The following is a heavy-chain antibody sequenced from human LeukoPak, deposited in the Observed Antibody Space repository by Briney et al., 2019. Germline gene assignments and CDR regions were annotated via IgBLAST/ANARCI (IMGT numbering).Heavy chain of an antibody. D-gene: IGHD5-12*01. CDR3: AKAQRPNSGYLGFLVDY. CDR2: FSGLGGGT. V-gene: IGHV3-23*01. J-gene: IGHJ4*02. CDR1: GFTFSTSA. Sequence: PGGPLRLSCAASGFTFSTSAMSGVRQAPGKALEWFSAFSGLGGGTNYADSVKGRFTISRDNSKNTLYMQMNSLRAEDTAVYYCAKAQRPNSGYLGFLVDYWGQGTLVTVSS.